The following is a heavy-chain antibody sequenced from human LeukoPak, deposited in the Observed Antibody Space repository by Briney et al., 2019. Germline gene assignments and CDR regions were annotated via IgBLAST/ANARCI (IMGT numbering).Heavy chain of an antibody. CDR2: IYHSGTT. J-gene: IGHJ4*02. D-gene: IGHD3-10*01. CDR1: GYSTTSSSW. V-gene: IGHV4-28*01. Sequence: PSETLSLTCAVSGYSTTSSSWWGWIRQPPGKGLEWIGYIYHSGTTYYNPSPQSRVTMSVDTSKNQFSLKLSSVTAVDTAVYYCARKENVYYYFDYWGQGTLVTVSS. CDR3: ARKENVYYYFDY.